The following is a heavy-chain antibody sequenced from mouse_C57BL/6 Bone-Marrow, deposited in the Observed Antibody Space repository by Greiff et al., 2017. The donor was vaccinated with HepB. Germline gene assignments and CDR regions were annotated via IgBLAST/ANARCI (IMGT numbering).Heavy chain of an antibody. Sequence: EVMLVESGGGLVQPGESLKLSCESNEYEFPSHDMSWVRKTPEKRLELVAASNSDGGSTYYPDTMERRFIISRDNTTKTLYLQMSSLRSEDTALYYCARLYYGSSYDYAMDYWGQGTSVTVSS. J-gene: IGHJ4*01. CDR3: ARLYYGSSYDYAMDY. CDR1: EYEFPSHD. V-gene: IGHV5-2*01. CDR2: SNSDGGST. D-gene: IGHD1-1*01.